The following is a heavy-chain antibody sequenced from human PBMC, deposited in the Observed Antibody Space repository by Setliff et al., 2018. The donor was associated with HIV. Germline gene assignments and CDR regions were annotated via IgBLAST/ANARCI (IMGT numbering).Heavy chain of an antibody. CDR3: TRQTYYYGSGRYFPPDY. V-gene: IGHV1-69*05. Sequence: SVKVSCKASGGTFSSYAISWVRQAPGQGLEWMGGIIPMFGAANYAQKFQGRVTITTDASTSTAYMELSSLRSEDTAVYYCTRQTYYYGSGRYFPPDYWGQGTPVTVSS. D-gene: IGHD3-10*01. CDR1: GGTFSSYA. CDR2: IIPMFGAA. J-gene: IGHJ4*02.